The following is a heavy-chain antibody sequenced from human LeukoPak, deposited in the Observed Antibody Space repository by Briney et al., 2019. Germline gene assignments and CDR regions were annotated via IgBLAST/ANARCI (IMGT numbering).Heavy chain of an antibody. Sequence: GGSLRLSCAASGFTFSGNAMSWVRQAPGKGLVWVSRINSDGSSTSYADSVKGRFTVSRDNSKNTLYLQMNSLRAEDTAVYYCAKDIRSASSSAKNYYMDVWGKGTTVTVSS. J-gene: IGHJ6*03. CDR2: INSDGSST. CDR3: AKDIRSASSSAKNYYMDV. CDR1: GFTFSGNA. D-gene: IGHD2-2*01. V-gene: IGHV3-23*01.